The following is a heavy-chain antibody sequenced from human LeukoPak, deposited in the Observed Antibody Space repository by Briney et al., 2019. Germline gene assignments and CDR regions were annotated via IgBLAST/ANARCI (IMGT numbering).Heavy chain of an antibody. D-gene: IGHD1-7*01. CDR1: GGSISSGDYY. CDR2: IYYSGST. Sequence: PSETLSLTCTVSGGSISSGDYYWRWIRQPPGKGLEWIGYIYYSGSTYYNPSLKSRVTISVDTSKNQFSLKLSSVTAADTAVYYCANWKLELHSSFSYWGQGTLVTVSS. V-gene: IGHV4-30-4*08. J-gene: IGHJ4*02. CDR3: ANWKLELHSSFSY.